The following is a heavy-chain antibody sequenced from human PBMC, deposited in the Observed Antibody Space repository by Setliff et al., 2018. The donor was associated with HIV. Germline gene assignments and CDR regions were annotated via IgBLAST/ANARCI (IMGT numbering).Heavy chain of an antibody. V-gene: IGHV1-2*06. CDR1: GYTFNTYY. CDR3: ARGWATGANSSPLDV. J-gene: IGHJ6*04. CDR2: INPNSGGT. D-gene: IGHD6-6*01. Sequence: ASVKASCKASGYTFNTYYIHWVRQAPGQGLEWIGRINPNSGGTNYAQRFQGRVTMTRDTSISTAYMEMTSLRSDDTAVYYCARGWATGANSSPLDVWGEGTTVTVSS.